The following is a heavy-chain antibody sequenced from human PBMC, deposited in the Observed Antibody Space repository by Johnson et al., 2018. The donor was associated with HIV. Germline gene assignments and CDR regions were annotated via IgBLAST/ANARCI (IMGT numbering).Heavy chain of an antibody. J-gene: IGHJ3*02. CDR3: AKDQGDYSNHGAAFDI. Sequence: VQLVETGGGLIQPGGSLRLSCVASGFTVSTNYMTWVRQAPGKGLEWVSLIYSGDNTYYADSVKGRFIISRDNSKNTLYLQMNSLRAEDTAVYYCAKDQGDYSNHGAAFDIWGQGTMVTVSS. CDR1: GFTVSTNY. D-gene: IGHD4-11*01. CDR2: IYSGDNT. V-gene: IGHV3-53*05.